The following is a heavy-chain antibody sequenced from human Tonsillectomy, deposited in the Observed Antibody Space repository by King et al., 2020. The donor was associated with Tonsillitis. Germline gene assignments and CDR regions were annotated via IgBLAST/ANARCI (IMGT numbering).Heavy chain of an antibody. V-gene: IGHV3-48*04. J-gene: IGHJ2*01. CDR2: ISSSSSTI. D-gene: IGHD1-26*01. Sequence: VQLVESGGGLVQPGGSLRLSCAASGFTFSSYSMNWVRQAPGKGLEWVSYISSSSSTIYYADSVKGRFTISRDNAKNSLYLQMNSLRAEDTAVYYCARDYRYSGSYYYWYFDLWGRGTLVTVSS. CDR3: ARDYRYSGSYYYWYFDL. CDR1: GFTFSSYS.